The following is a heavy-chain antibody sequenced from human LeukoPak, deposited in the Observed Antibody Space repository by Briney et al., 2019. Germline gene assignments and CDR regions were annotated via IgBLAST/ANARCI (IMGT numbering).Heavy chain of an antibody. Sequence: GGSLRLSCAASGLTFDDYGMSWVRQAPGKGLEWVSGINWNGGSTVCADSVKGRFTISRDNAKNSLYLQMNSLRAEDTALYYCARDNVEYCSGGSCYSDYYYYYMDVWGKGTTVTVSS. CDR3: ARDNVEYCSGGSCYSDYYYYYMDV. D-gene: IGHD2-15*01. V-gene: IGHV3-20*04. CDR1: GLTFDDYG. J-gene: IGHJ6*03. CDR2: INWNGGST.